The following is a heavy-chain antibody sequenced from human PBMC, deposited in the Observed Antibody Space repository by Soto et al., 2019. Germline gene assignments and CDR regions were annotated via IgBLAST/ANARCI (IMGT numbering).Heavy chain of an antibody. CDR3: ARVRDCSGGTCYSWWFDP. D-gene: IGHD2-15*01. CDR1: GGSISSYY. J-gene: IGHJ5*02. CDR2: IYYSGST. V-gene: IGHV4-59*01. Sequence: PSETLSLTCTVSGGSISSYYWSWIRQPPGKGLEWIGYIYYSGSTNYNPSLKSRVTISVDTSKSQLSLKLSSVTAADTAVYYCARVRDCSGGTCYSWWFDPWGQGTLVTVSS.